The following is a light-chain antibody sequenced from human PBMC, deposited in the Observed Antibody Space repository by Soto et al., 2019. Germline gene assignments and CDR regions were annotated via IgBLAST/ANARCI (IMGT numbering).Light chain of an antibody. CDR1: SNDVGGYDY. CDR2: EVS. Sequence: QSVLTQPPSASGPPGQSVTISCTGTSNDVGGYDYVSWYQQHPGKAPKLMIYEVSKRPSGVPDRFSGSKSGNTASLTVSGLQAEDEADYYCSSFAVTSYVFGTGTKVTVL. V-gene: IGLV2-8*01. CDR3: SSFAVTSYV. J-gene: IGLJ1*01.